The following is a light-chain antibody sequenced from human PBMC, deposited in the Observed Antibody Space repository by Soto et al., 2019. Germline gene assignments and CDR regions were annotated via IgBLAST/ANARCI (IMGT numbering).Light chain of an antibody. V-gene: IGLV2-11*01. CDR3: CSYAGGFSLV. Sequence: QSALTQPRSVSGSPGQSITISCTGTSSDVGGYNSVSWYQQHPGKAPKLIIYDVEKRPSGVPVRFSGSKSGNTASLIISGRQAEDEADYYCCSYAGGFSLVFGGGTKLTVL. CDR1: SSDVGGYNS. CDR2: DVE. J-gene: IGLJ2*01.